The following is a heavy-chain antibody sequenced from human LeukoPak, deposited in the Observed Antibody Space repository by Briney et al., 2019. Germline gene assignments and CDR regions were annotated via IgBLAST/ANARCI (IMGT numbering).Heavy chain of an antibody. V-gene: IGHV3-53*01. D-gene: IGHD4-17*01. J-gene: IGHJ6*03. CDR2: TYSGGGT. Sequence: GESLRLSCAVSGSTVSSNYMNWVRQAPGKGLEWVSVTYSGGGTYYADSVKGRFTISRDDSKNTLYLQMNSLRAEDTAVYYCARLPPVRDYYYMDVWGKGTTVT. CDR3: ARLPPVRDYYYMDV. CDR1: GSTVSSNY.